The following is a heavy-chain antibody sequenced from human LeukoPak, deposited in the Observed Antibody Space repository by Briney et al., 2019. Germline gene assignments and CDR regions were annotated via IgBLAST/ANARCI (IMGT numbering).Heavy chain of an antibody. CDR3: ARSSPHYYDSSGYYWEFDY. Sequence: LGTLSLTWPGSGGSISSYYWGCVRAPAGEGLGGIGGIYNSGSTNYNPSLKSRVTMSVDTSKNQFTLKLSSVTAADTAVYYCARSSPHYYDSSGYYWEFDYWGQGTLVTVSS. V-gene: IGHV4-4*07. CDR2: IYNSGST. D-gene: IGHD3-22*01. J-gene: IGHJ4*02. CDR1: GGSISSYY.